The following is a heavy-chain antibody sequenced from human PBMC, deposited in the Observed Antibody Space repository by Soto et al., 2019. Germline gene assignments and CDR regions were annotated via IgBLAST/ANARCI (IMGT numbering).Heavy chain of an antibody. J-gene: IGHJ4*02. V-gene: IGHV3-48*01. CDR1: GFTFSSYT. CDR3: ARDERYAFDY. D-gene: IGHD5-12*01. Sequence: GGSLRLSCAASGFTFSSYTMNWVRQAPGKGLEWISYITIRGATYYADSVKGRFAMSRDDAKNSVFLQLNSLRAEDTALYFCARDERYAFDYWGQGILVTVSS. CDR2: ITIRGAT.